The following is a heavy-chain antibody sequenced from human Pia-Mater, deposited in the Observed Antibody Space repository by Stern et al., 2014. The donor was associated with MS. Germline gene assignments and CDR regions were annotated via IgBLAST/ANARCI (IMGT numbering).Heavy chain of an antibody. V-gene: IGHV4-61*01. CDR1: GVSVTSSYYY. J-gene: IGHJ4*02. CDR3: VRDGLTGSDY. Sequence: QVQLQESGPGLLKPSETLSLTCTVSGVSVTSSYYYWTCVRQSPGKGLEWIGHVHYSGKTSYNPSLKSRVTISVDTSKNQFSLRLDSVTAADTAVYYCVRDGLTGSDYWGQGTLVAVSS. CDR2: VHYSGKT. D-gene: IGHD1-20*01.